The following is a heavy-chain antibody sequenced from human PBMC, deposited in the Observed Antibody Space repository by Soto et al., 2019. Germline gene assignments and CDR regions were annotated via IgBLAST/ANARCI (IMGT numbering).Heavy chain of an antibody. CDR2: ISGSGGST. J-gene: IGHJ3*02. CDR3: ALYMVRGVNDAFDI. V-gene: IGHV3-23*01. D-gene: IGHD3-10*01. Sequence: GGSLRLSCAAAGLPFSSYGMSWVRQATGKGLEWVSAISGSGGSTYYADSVKGRFTISRDNSKNTLYLQMNSLRAEDTAVYYCALYMVRGVNDAFDIWGQGTMVTVSS. CDR1: GLPFSSYG.